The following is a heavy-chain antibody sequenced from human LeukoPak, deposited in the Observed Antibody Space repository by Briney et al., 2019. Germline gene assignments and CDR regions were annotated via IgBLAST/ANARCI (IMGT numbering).Heavy chain of an antibody. Sequence: SETLSLTCTVSGGSISSYYWSWIRQPPGKGLEWIGYIYYSGSTNYNPSLKSRVTISVDTSKNQFSLKLSSVTAADTAVYYCARDRGRDYCSSTRCYAYYSYGMDVWGQGTTVTVSS. J-gene: IGHJ6*02. CDR2: IYYSGST. D-gene: IGHD2-2*01. V-gene: IGHV4-59*01. CDR3: ARDRGRDYCSSTRCYAYYSYGMDV. CDR1: GGSISSYY.